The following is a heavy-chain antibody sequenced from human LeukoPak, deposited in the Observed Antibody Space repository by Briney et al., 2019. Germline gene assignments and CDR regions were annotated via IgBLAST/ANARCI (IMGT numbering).Heavy chain of an antibody. J-gene: IGHJ4*02. CDR3: ARATQNYYDSSGYPAPFDY. Sequence: GGSLRLSCAASGFTFSNHWMHWVRQAPGKGLVWVSRINSDGRSTNYADSVKGRFTISRDNAKNTLYLQMNSLRAEDTAVYYCARATQNYYDSSGYPAPFDYWGQGTLVTVSS. D-gene: IGHD3-22*01. CDR2: INSDGRST. CDR1: GFTFSNHW. V-gene: IGHV3-74*01.